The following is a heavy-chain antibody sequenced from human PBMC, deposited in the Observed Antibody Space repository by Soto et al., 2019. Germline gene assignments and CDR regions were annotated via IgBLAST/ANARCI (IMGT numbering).Heavy chain of an antibody. V-gene: IGHV1-2*02. D-gene: IGHD6-13*01. CDR3: ARSLLDEYSSSWRSAYYGMDV. J-gene: IGHJ6*02. CDR1: GFTFSAYY. CDR2: INPNSGGT. Sequence: GASVKVSCKASGFTFSAYYIYWVRQAPGQGLEWIGWINPNSGGTNNAQKFQGRVTMTRDTSTSTVYMELSALIPDDTAVYYCARSLLDEYSSSWRSAYYGMDVWGQWTTVIVSS.